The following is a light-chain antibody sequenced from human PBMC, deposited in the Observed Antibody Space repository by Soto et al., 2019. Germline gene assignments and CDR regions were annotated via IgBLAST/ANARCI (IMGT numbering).Light chain of an antibody. CDR1: GSNIGSNA. Sequence: QSALTQPPSASATPGQRVTISCSGSGSNIGSNAVHWYQQLPGTAPKLLIYLNDQRPSGVPDRFSGSKSGTSASLAISGLQSEDEGYYYCAAWDDSLLAVFGTGTRSPS. J-gene: IGLJ1*01. CDR2: LND. CDR3: AAWDDSLLAV. V-gene: IGLV1-44*01.